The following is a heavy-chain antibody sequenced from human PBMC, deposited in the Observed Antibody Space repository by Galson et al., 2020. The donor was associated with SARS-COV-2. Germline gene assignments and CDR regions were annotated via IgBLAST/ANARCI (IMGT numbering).Heavy chain of an antibody. J-gene: IGHJ3*02. CDR3: ARSTSSMVRGVTREFDAFDI. CDR2: ISGSSNYI. D-gene: IGHD3-10*01. Sequence: GFTFSYHYMNWVRQAPGKGLEWVSSISGSSNYIFYADSVKGRFTTSRDNAKNQFSLKLSSVTAADTAVYYCARSTSSMVRGVTREFDAFDIWGQGTMVTVSS. V-gene: IGHV3-21*01. CDR1: GFTFSYHY.